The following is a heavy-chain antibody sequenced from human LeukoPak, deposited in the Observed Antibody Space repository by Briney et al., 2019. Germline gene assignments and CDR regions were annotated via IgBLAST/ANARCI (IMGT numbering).Heavy chain of an antibody. D-gene: IGHD5-18*01. J-gene: IGHJ3*02. Sequence: SQTLSLTCAISGDSVSSNSSWNWIRQSPSRGLEWLGRTYYRSKWYNDYVVFVKSRININPDTSENQFSLQLNSVTPEDTAVYYCARGGQGDGYSADEAFDIWGQGTMVTVS. CDR3: ARGGQGDGYSADEAFDI. V-gene: IGHV6-1*01. CDR2: TYYRSKWYN. CDR1: GDSVSSNSS.